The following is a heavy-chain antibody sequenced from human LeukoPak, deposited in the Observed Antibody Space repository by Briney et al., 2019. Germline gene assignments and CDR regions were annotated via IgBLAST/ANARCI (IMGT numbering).Heavy chain of an antibody. D-gene: IGHD2-21*01. V-gene: IGHV4-4*07. J-gene: IGHJ3*02. CDR3: AREHFLPPIVVVLGCAFDI. Sequence: SETLSLTCTLSGGSISIHNWRWLRQPAGRGLECIRRILNSGRHNYNPPLKSRGTMSVDTSKNQFSLKLSSVTAADTAVYYCAREHFLPPIVVVLGCAFDIWGQGTMVTVSS. CDR2: ILNSGRH. CDR1: GGSISIHN.